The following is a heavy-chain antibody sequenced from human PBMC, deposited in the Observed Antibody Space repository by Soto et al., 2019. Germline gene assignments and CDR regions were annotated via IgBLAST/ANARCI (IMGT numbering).Heavy chain of an antibody. CDR1: GFTFSNYG. CDR2: ISYDGSNI. D-gene: IGHD4-17*01. Sequence: GESLKISCAASGFTFSNYGMHWVRLAPGKGLEWVAVISYDGSNIYYADSVKGRFTISRDHSKNTLDLQMISLRPEDSAVYYCAKDQKYYGGNLQPFDHWGQGTLVTVSS. CDR3: AKDQKYYGGNLQPFDH. J-gene: IGHJ4*02. V-gene: IGHV3-30*18.